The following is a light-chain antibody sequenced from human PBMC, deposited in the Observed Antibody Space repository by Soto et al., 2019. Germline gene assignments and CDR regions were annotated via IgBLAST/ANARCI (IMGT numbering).Light chain of an antibody. V-gene: IGLV2-11*01. Sequence: QSALTQPRSVSGSPGQSVTISCTGTSSDVGRFEYVSWYQQHPGEAPKVVVYDITKRPSGVPDRFSGSKSGNTASLTISGLQAEDEADYYCCSYAGIDSYVFGNGTKLTV. CDR1: SSDVGRFEY. CDR2: DIT. CDR3: CSYAGIDSYV. J-gene: IGLJ1*01.